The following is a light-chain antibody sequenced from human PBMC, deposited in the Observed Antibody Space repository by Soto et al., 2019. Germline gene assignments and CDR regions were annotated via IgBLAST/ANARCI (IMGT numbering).Light chain of an antibody. Sequence: QSVLTQPASVSGSPGQSITISCTGTRSDVGGYNYVYWHQQHPGKAPKLMIYDVTNRPSGVSDRFSGSKSGNTASLTISGLQADDEADYSCSSYTSSSTYVFGAGTKVTVL. CDR3: SSYTSSSTYV. CDR2: DVT. V-gene: IGLV2-14*01. J-gene: IGLJ1*01. CDR1: RSDVGGYNY.